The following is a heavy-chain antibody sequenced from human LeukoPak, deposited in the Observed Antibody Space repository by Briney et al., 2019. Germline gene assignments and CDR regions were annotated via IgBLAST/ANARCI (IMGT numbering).Heavy chain of an antibody. J-gene: IGHJ4*02. CDR3: AKDSGSSLMSPTDY. CDR2: ISSTGGTT. CDR1: GITFSSYG. D-gene: IGHD1-26*01. Sequence: PGGSLRLSCAASGITFSSYGMSWVRQAPGKGLEWVSSISSTGGTTYYADSVKGRFTISRDNAKNSLYLQMNSLRAEDTALYYCAKDSGSSLMSPTDYWGQGTLVTVSS. V-gene: IGHV3-23*01.